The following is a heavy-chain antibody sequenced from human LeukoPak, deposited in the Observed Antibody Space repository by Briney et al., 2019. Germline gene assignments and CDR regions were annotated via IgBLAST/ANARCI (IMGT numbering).Heavy chain of an antibody. Sequence: SETLSLTCAVYGGSFSGYYWSWIRQPPGKGLEWIGEINHSGNTNYNPSLKSRVTISVDTSKNQFSLKLSSVTAADTAVYYCAREVITMVRGVIVTSRFDYWGQGTLVTVSS. CDR1: GGSFSGYY. D-gene: IGHD3-10*01. CDR3: AREVITMVRGVIVTSRFDY. J-gene: IGHJ4*02. V-gene: IGHV4-34*01. CDR2: INHSGNT.